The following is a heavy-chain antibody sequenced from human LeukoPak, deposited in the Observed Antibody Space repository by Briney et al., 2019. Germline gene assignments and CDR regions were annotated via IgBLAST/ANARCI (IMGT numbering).Heavy chain of an antibody. J-gene: IGHJ6*03. CDR1: GFTVSSNY. Sequence: PGGSLRLSCAASGFTVSSNYMSWVRQAPGKGLEWVSVIYSGGSTYYADSVKGRFTISRDNSKNTLYLQMNSLRAEDTAVYYCAKGGDLNVLRFLEWLFNYMDVWGKGTTVTVSS. CDR2: IYSGGST. V-gene: IGHV3-53*01. CDR3: AKGGDLNVLRFLEWLFNYMDV. D-gene: IGHD3-3*01.